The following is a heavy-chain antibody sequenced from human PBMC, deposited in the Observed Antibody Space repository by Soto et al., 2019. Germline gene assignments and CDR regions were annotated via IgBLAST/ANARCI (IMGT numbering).Heavy chain of an antibody. D-gene: IGHD6-13*01. J-gene: IGHJ4*02. Sequence: PSETLSLTCTVSGDSISNYYWSWIRQAPGKGLEWIGFIYHSGNTNYNPSLKSRFTMSIDTSKSQFSLKLNSVTAADTAVYYCARDQGIASSGPFDYWGPGTLVTVSS. CDR1: GDSISNYY. CDR3: ARDQGIASSGPFDY. V-gene: IGHV4-59*01. CDR2: IYHSGNT.